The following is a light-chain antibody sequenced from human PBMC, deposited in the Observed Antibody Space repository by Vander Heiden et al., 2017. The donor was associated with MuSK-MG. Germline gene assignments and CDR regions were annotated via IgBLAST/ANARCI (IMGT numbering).Light chain of an antibody. CDR1: ALARQY. J-gene: IGLJ2*01. Sequence: STELTSAPSVPGPSGQTDRITCTGDALARQYAYWYQQKPGQAPLLVIYYDGKRPSGIPERFSCSSSGTTVTLTISGVQADDEADYYCQSADSGSTYMVFGGGTKLTVL. V-gene: IGLV3-25*03. CDR3: QSADSGSTYMV. CDR2: YDG.